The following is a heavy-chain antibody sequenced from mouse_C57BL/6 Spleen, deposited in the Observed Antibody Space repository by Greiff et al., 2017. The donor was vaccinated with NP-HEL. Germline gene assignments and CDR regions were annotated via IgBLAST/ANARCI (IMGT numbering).Heavy chain of an antibody. CDR1: GYTFTDYY. CDR2: INPYNGGT. D-gene: IGHD2-4*01. CDR3: AAGGLRGDYYAMDY. V-gene: IGHV1-19*01. Sequence: VQLKQSGPVLVKPGASVKMSCKASGYTFTDYYMNWVKQSHGKSLEWIGVINPYNGGTSYNQKFKGKATLTVDKSSSTAYMELNSLTSEDSAVYYCAAGGLRGDYYAMDYWGQGTSVTVSS. J-gene: IGHJ4*01.